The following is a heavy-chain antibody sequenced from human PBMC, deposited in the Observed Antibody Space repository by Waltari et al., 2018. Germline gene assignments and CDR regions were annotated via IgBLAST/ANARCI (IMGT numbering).Heavy chain of an antibody. D-gene: IGHD2-15*01. V-gene: IGHV5-51*01. J-gene: IGHJ4*02. CDR2: IYPGDSDT. Sequence: QMPGTGLEWMGSIYPGDSDTTYSPSRQGQVSITADKSVTTAYLQWSSLKASDTAMYYCARRSSYCSGGSCHFDYWGQGTLVTVSS. CDR3: ARRSSYCSGGSCHFDY.